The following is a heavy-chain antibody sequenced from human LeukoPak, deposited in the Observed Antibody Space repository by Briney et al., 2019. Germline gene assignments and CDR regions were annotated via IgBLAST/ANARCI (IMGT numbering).Heavy chain of an antibody. CDR3: ARGPPSYDFWSGYFDY. Sequence: SETLSLTCTVSGGSISSSSYYWGWIRQPPGKGLEWIGSIYYSGSTYYNPSLKSRVTISVDTSKNQFSLKLSSVTAADTAVYYCARGPPSYDFWSGYFDYWGQGTLVTVSS. CDR2: IYYSGST. CDR1: GGSISSSSYY. V-gene: IGHV4-39*01. D-gene: IGHD3-3*01. J-gene: IGHJ4*02.